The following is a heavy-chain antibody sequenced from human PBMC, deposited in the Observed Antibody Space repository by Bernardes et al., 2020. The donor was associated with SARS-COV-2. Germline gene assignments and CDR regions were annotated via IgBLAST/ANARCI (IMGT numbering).Heavy chain of an antibody. CDR2: IRSKANSYTT. CDR3: ARGAGDTMIVVIIQNWYFDL. CDR1: GFTFSDHK. D-gene: IGHD3-22*01. J-gene: IGHJ2*01. Sequence: GGSLRLSCGVSGFTFSDHKMDWVRQAPGKGLEWVARIRSKANSYTTEYAASVRGRFTISGDDSTNSLYLQMSSLRAEDTAMYYCARGAGDTMIVVIIQNWYFDLWGRGTLVTVSS. V-gene: IGHV3-72*01.